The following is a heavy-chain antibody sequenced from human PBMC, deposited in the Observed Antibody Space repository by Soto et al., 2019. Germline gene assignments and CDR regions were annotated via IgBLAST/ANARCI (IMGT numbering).Heavy chain of an antibody. V-gene: IGHV3-33*01. D-gene: IGHD3-3*01. J-gene: IGHJ4*02. CDR2: IWYDGSNK. CDR3: ARDHAVTIFGVVTTYYFDY. CDR1: GFTFSSYG. Sequence: SGGSLRLSCAASGFTFSSYGMHWVRQAPGKGLEWVAVIWYDGSNKYYVDSVKGRFTISRDNSKNTLYLQMNSLRAEDTAVYYCARDHAVTIFGVVTTYYFDYWGQGTLVTVSS.